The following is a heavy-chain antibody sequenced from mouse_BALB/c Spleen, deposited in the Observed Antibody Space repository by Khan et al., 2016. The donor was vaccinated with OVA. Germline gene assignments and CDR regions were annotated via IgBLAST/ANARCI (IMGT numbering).Heavy chain of an antibody. Sequence: QVRLQQSGTELARPGASVNLSCKASGYTFTDYYINWVKQRPGQGLEWIGEISPGSGDTYYNEKFKGKATLTADKSSSTAYMQLSSLTSADSAAYYCAGRNYFSYTFDYWGQGTLVTVSA. CDR2: ISPGSGDT. V-gene: IGHV1-77*01. CDR1: GYTFTDYY. CDR3: AGRNYFSYTFDY. J-gene: IGHJ3*01. D-gene: IGHD1-1*01.